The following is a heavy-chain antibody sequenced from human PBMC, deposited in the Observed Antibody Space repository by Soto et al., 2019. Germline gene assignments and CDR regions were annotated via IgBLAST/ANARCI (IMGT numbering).Heavy chain of an antibody. J-gene: IGHJ4*02. CDR2: IIPFLGTI. CDR1: GRTFLISA. D-gene: IGHD1-26*01. CDR3: AREKYWEHPANHYYFDY. V-gene: IGHV1-69*06. Sequence: QVQLVQSGAAVKTPGSSVRVSCKTAGRTFLISAIAWVRQAPGQGLEWMGGIIPFLGTIHIAQNLQGRGNFTADRSTVTAYMDLSSLSSEDTATYFCAREKYWEHPANHYYFDYWGQGSQVIVSS.